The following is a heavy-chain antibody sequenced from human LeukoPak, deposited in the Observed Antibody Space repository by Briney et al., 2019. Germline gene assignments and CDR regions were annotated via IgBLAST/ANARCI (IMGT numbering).Heavy chain of an antibody. Sequence: ASVKVSCKSSGYIFSDYYLHWVRQAPGQGLEWMGLTNPKSGDTNFAQNFQGRVTMTRDTSISTAYMELGRLRSDDTAVYYCARVYQDWYFDLWGRGTLVTVSS. J-gene: IGHJ2*01. CDR1: GYIFSDYY. D-gene: IGHD2-8*01. CDR2: TNPKSGDT. CDR3: ARVYQDWYFDL. V-gene: IGHV1-2*02.